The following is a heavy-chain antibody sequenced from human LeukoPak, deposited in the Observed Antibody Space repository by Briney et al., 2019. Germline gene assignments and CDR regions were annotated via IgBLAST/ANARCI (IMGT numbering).Heavy chain of an antibody. CDR1: GFTFSSYG. CDR2: IRYDGSNK. V-gene: IGHV3-30*02. CDR3: AEVARYYYYDSSGYYDDAFDI. Sequence: PGGSLRLSCAASGFTFSSYGMHWVRQAPGKGLEWVAFIRYDGSNKYYADSVKGRFTISRDNSKNTLYLQMNSLRAEDTAVYYCAEVARYYYYDSSGYYDDAFDIWGQGTMVTVSS. J-gene: IGHJ3*02. D-gene: IGHD3-22*01.